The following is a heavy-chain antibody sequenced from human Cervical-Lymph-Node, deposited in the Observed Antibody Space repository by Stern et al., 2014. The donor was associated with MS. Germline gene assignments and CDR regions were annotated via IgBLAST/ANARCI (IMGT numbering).Heavy chain of an antibody. CDR1: GGGALSSSYA. V-gene: IGHV1-69*09. Sequence: VQLVESGAEVRKPGSSVNVSCKASGGGALSSSYALTWMRQAPGQGLEWMGRIIPILGLPNYAQKFKDRVTITADRSTTTAYMELNSLRSEDTAVYYCARGIVSNRAAATQHNLFDSWGQGTLVTVSS. CDR2: IIPILGLP. D-gene: IGHD2-15*01. CDR3: ARGIVSNRAAATQHNLFDS. J-gene: IGHJ5*01.